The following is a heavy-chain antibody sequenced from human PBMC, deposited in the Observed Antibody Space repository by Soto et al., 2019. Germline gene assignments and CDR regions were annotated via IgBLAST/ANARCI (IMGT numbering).Heavy chain of an antibody. CDR1: GYTLTELS. J-gene: IGHJ6*02. V-gene: IGHV1-24*01. CDR3: ATDQLVVPAARSEFGELSSYYGMDV. Sequence: ASVKVSCKVSGYTLTELSMHWVRQAPGKGLEWMGGFDPEDGETIYAQKFQGRVTMTEDTSTDTAYMELSSLRSEDTAVYYCATDQLVVPAARSEFGELSSYYGMDVWGQGTTVTAP. D-gene: IGHD2-2*01. CDR2: FDPEDGET.